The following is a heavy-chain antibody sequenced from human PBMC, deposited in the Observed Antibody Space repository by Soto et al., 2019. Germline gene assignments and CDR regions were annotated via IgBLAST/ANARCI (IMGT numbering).Heavy chain of an antibody. J-gene: IGHJ4*02. D-gene: IGHD2-15*01. CDR1: GGSISSPHFS. Sequence: TLSLTCTVSGGSISSPHFSWSWIRQHPGKGLEWIGYIYHSGSTYYNPSLKSRVTISVDRSKNQFSLKLSSVTAADTAVYYCARGQVVAAQHWGQGTLVTVSS. CDR3: ARGQVVAAQH. CDR2: IYHSGST. V-gene: IGHV4-30-2*01.